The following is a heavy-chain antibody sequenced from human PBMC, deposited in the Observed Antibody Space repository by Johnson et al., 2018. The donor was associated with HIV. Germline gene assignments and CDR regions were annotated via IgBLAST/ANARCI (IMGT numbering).Heavy chain of an antibody. CDR2: IRSKANSYAT. J-gene: IGHJ3*02. Sequence: VQLVESGGGLVKPGGSLRLSCAASGFTFSNAWMSWVRQAPGKGLEWVGRIRSKANSYATAYAASVKGRFTISRDDSKNTAYLQMNSLKTEDTAVYYCTSEGAFYDAFDIWGQGTMVTVSS. D-gene: IGHD3-16*01. CDR3: TSEGAFYDAFDI. V-gene: IGHV3-73*01. CDR1: GFTFSNAW.